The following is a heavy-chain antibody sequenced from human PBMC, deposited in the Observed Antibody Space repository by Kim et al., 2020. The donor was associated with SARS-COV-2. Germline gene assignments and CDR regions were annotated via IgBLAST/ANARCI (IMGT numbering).Heavy chain of an antibody. V-gene: IGHV4-39*07. CDR1: GGSISSSSYY. CDR2: IYYSGST. CDR3: AREGNGLINY. D-gene: IGHD1-1*01. Sequence: SETLSLTCTVSGGSISSSSYYWGWIRQPPGKGLEWIGSIYYSGSTYYNPSLKSRVTISVDTSKNQFSLKLSSVTAADTAVYYCAREGNGLINYWGQGTLVTVSS. J-gene: IGHJ4*02.